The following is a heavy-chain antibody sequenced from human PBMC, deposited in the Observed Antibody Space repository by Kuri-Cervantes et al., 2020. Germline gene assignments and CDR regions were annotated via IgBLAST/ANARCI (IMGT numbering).Heavy chain of an antibody. J-gene: IGHJ6*02. Sequence: ASVKVSCKASGYTFTSYYMHWVRQAPGQGLEWMGIINPSGGSTSYAQKFQGRVTMTRDTSTSTVYMELSSLRSKDTAVYYCARDLMIVVREVVYYYGMDVWGQGTTVTVSS. CDR1: GYTFTSYY. CDR2: INPSGGST. CDR3: ARDLMIVVREVVYYYGMDV. V-gene: IGHV1-46*01. D-gene: IGHD3-22*01.